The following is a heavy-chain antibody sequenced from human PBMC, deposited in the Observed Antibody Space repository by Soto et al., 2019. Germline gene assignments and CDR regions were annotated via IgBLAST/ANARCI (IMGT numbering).Heavy chain of an antibody. J-gene: IGHJ5*02. CDR3: ARADSSTWNYIWFDP. CDR2: INPNSGNT. D-gene: IGHD6-13*01. CDR1: GYTFTSYD. Sequence: QVQLVQSGAEVKKPGASVKVSCKASGYTFTSYDINWVRQATGQGLEWMGWINPNSGNTVYAQKFQGRVTMTRNTSISTAYMELSSLRSEDSAGYYCARADSSTWNYIWFDPWGQGTLGTVSS. V-gene: IGHV1-8*01.